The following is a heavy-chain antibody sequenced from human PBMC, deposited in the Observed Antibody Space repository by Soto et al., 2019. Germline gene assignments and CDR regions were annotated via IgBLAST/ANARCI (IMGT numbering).Heavy chain of an antibody. CDR1: GYTFTDYY. D-gene: IGHD2-8*01. CDR2: INPNSGTT. J-gene: IGHJ6*02. CDR3: AIVPRGVYYGMVV. Sequence: QVQLVQSGAEVKKPGASVKVSCKASGYTFTDYYMHWVRQAPGQRLEWMGWINPNSGTTNYAQKFQGWVTMTRDTSITTVYMEVSRLRSDATAVYYCAIVPRGVYYGMVVWGQGTTVTVSS. V-gene: IGHV1-2*04.